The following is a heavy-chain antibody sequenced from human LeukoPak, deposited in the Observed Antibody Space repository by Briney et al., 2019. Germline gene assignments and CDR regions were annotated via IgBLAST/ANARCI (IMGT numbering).Heavy chain of an antibody. D-gene: IGHD3-10*02. CDR1: GFSFSIYR. CDR3: AELGITMIGGV. CDR2: ISSGSSTI. V-gene: IGHV3-48*01. J-gene: IGHJ6*04. Sequence: PGGSLRLSCAASGFSFSIYRMNWVRQAPGKGLEWVSYISSGSSTIYYADSVKGRFTISRDNAKNSLYLQMNSLRAEDTAVYYCAELGITMIGGVWGKGTTVTISS.